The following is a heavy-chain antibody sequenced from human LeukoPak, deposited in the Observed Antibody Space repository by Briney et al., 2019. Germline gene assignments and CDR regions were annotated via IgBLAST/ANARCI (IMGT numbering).Heavy chain of an antibody. Sequence: GASVKVSCKASGYTFTSYGISWVRQAPGQGLEWMGWISAYNGNTNYAQKLQGRVTMTTDTSTSTAYMELRSLRSDDTAVYYCARAGPYYYDSSGCDYWGQGTLVTVSS. V-gene: IGHV1-18*01. CDR2: ISAYNGNT. CDR3: ARAGPYYYDSSGCDY. CDR1: GYTFTSYG. D-gene: IGHD3-22*01. J-gene: IGHJ4*02.